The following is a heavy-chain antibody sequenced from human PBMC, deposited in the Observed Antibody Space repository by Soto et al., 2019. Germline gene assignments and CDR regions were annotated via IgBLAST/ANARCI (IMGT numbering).Heavy chain of an antibody. D-gene: IGHD6-13*01. J-gene: IGHJ4*02. Sequence: QVQLVESGGGVVQPGRSLRLSCAPSGFTFSSYAMHWVRQAPGKGLEWVAVISYDGSNKYYADSVKGRFTISRDNSKNTRYLQMNSLRPEDTAVYYCARGEGLWGSSPDYWGQGTLVTVAS. V-gene: IGHV3-30-3*01. CDR2: ISYDGSNK. CDR1: GFTFSSYA. CDR3: ARGEGLWGSSPDY.